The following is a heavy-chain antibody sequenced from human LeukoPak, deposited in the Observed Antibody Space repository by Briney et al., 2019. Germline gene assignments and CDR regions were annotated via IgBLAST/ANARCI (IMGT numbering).Heavy chain of an antibody. CDR2: ITSSSNTV. Sequence: LSLTCTVSGGSISSGDYYWSWIRQPPGKGLEWVSYITSSSNTVHYADSVKGRFTFSRDNAKSSLYLQMNSLRAEDTAIYYCARLLSGWYLADYWGQGALVTVSS. J-gene: IGHJ4*02. D-gene: IGHD6-19*01. V-gene: IGHV3-11*04. CDR3: ARLLSGWYLADY. CDR1: GGSISSGDYY.